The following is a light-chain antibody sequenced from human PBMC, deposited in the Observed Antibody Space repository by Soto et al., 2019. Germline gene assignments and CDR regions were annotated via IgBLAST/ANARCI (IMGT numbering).Light chain of an antibody. Sequence: QSVLTQPPSVSGSPVQSVTISCTGTSSDVGSYNRVSWYQQPPGTAPKLMIYEVSNRPSGVPDRFSGSKSGNTASLTISGLQAEDEADYYCSSLTSSSTYVFGTGTKVTVL. V-gene: IGLV2-18*02. CDR2: EVS. CDR3: SSLTSSSTYV. J-gene: IGLJ1*01. CDR1: SSDVGSYNR.